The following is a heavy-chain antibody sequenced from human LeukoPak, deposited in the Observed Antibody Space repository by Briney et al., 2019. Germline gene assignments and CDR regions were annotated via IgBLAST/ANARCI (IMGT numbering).Heavy chain of an antibody. CDR1: GDSISRSTYY. CDR3: ARSSGTGNFSY. CDR2: VYYGRSP. J-gene: IGHJ4*02. D-gene: IGHD6-25*01. Sequence: SETLSLTCTVSGDSISRSTYYWAWIRQPPGKGLEWIGSVYYGRSPYFNPSLESRATISVDTSKNHFSLKMSSVTAADTAVYYCARSSGTGNFSYWGQGTLVTVSS. V-gene: IGHV4-39*02.